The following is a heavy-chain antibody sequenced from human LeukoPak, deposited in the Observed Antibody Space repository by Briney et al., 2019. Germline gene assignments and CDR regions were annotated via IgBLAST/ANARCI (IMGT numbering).Heavy chain of an antibody. Sequence: SETLSLTCTVSGGSISTYYWSWLRQPPGKGLEWIGYIYYSGSTNYNPSLKSRVTISVDTSKNQFSLKLSSVTAADTAVYYCARSHSVWTSFDYWGQGTLVTVSS. CDR3: ARSHSVWTSFDY. V-gene: IGHV4-59*01. J-gene: IGHJ4*02. CDR1: GGSISTYY. D-gene: IGHD3/OR15-3a*01. CDR2: IYYSGST.